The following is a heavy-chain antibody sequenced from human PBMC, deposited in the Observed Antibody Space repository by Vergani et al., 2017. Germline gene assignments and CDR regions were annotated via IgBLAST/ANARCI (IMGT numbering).Heavy chain of an antibody. CDR3: ARGHGARYCSSTSCYSHWFDP. Sequence: QLQLQESGPGLVKPSETLSLTCTVSGGSISSSSYYWGWIRQPPGKGLEWIGSIYYRGSTYYNPSLKRRVTISVDTSKNQVSLKLSSVTAAETAVYYCARGHGARYCSSTSCYSHWFDPWGQGTLVTVSS. J-gene: IGHJ5*02. CDR1: GGSISSSSYY. CDR2: IYYRGST. V-gene: IGHV4-39*01. D-gene: IGHD2-2*01.